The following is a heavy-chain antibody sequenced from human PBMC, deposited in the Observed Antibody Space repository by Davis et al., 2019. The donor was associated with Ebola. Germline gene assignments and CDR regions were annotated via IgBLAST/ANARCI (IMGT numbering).Heavy chain of an antibody. J-gene: IGHJ4*02. Sequence: GESLKISCSASGFTFSTFGMFWVRQAPGKGLEWVAFIRYDGTNKYYADSVKGRFTISRDNSKNTLYLRMNSLRAEDTAVYYCAKDQPHSSAFHFDYWGQGTLVTVSP. V-gene: IGHV3-30*02. D-gene: IGHD3-22*01. CDR1: GFTFSTFG. CDR2: IRYDGTNK. CDR3: AKDQPHSSAFHFDY.